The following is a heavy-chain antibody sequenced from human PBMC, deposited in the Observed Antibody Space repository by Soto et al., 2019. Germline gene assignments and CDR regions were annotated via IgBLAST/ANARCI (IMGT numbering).Heavy chain of an antibody. CDR1: GGSISSYY. D-gene: IGHD3-10*01. CDR3: ASSHFYGSGNEVDY. Sequence: SETLSLTCTVSGGSISSYYCSWIRQPPGKGLEWIGYIYYSGNTNYNPSLKSRVTISVDTSKNQFSLKLSSVTAADTAVYYCASSHFYGSGNEVDYWGQGTLVTVSS. CDR2: IYYSGNT. V-gene: IGHV4-59*01. J-gene: IGHJ4*02.